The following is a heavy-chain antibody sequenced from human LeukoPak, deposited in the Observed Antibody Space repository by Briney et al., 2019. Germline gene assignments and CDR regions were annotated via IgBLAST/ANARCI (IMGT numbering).Heavy chain of an antibody. Sequence: SETLSLTCTVSGGSINFYYWSWIRQPAGKGLEWIGRIYSTGSTNYSPSLKSRVTMSVDKSKSQFSLNLSSVTAADTAVYYCARGIADPYSFDSWGQGTLDTVSS. J-gene: IGHJ4*02. V-gene: IGHV4-4*07. CDR1: GGSINFYY. D-gene: IGHD6-13*01. CDR2: IYSTGST. CDR3: ARGIADPYSFDS.